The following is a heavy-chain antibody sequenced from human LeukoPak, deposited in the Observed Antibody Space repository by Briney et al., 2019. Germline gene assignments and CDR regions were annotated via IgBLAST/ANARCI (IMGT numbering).Heavy chain of an antibody. Sequence: GGSLRLSCAASGFTFSSSAMNWVRQAPWKGLEWASTISISGDDTYYAESVKGRFTISRDNSKNTLYLRMNSLRAEDTAVYFCANPEWGTYLVGFDYWGQGTLVTVSS. CDR2: ISISGDDT. CDR3: ANPEWGTYLVGFDY. V-gene: IGHV3-23*01. D-gene: IGHD1-26*01. J-gene: IGHJ4*02. CDR1: GFTFSSSA.